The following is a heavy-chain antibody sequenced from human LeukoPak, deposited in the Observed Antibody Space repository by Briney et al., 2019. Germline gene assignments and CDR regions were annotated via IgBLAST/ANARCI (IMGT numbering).Heavy chain of an antibody. V-gene: IGHV3-21*01. Sequence: AGGSLRLSYAASLFTFSSYSMNWVSQAAAKALEWVSAISSNRRYIYYTDSVKGRYTISRDNAKNSLYLQMNSLRADDTAVYYCAKAPYYYDSSGYPREFDPWGQGTLVTVSS. CDR1: LFTFSSYS. CDR2: ISSNRRYI. D-gene: IGHD3-22*01. CDR3: AKAPYYYDSSGYPREFDP. J-gene: IGHJ5*02.